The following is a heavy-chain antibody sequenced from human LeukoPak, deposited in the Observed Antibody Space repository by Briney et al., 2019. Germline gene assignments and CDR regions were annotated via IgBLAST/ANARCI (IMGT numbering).Heavy chain of an antibody. CDR3: ATETNGRHYDY. CDR2: IGPTGSDR. D-gene: IGHD1-14*01. V-gene: IGHV3-21*06. CDR1: GLTFSTSG. Sequence: KPGGSLRLSCAASGLTFSTSGFNWVRQAPGKGLEWVASIGPTGSDRYHADSIKGRFTISRDNANNFLYLQMNSLRAEDTAVYYCATETNGRHYDYWGQGTLLTVSS. J-gene: IGHJ4*02.